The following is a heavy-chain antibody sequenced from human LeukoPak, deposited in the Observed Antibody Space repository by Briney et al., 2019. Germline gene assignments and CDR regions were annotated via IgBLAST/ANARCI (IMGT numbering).Heavy chain of an antibody. J-gene: IGHJ3*02. CDR1: GFTFSNYA. V-gene: IGHV3-30-3*01. D-gene: IGHD2-2*01. CDR3: ARAYCGSSSCRIGASDI. Sequence: TGGSLRLSCAASGFTFSNYALHWVRQAPGKGLEWVSVISYDGSDKYYADSVKGRFTISRDNPKDTLYLQMNSLRAEDTADYYCARAYCGSSSCRIGASDIWGQGTMVTVSS. CDR2: ISYDGSDK.